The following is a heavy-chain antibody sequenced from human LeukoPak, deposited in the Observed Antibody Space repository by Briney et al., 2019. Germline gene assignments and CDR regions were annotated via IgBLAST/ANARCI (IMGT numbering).Heavy chain of an antibody. CDR3: ARQSITMVRGVN. J-gene: IGHJ4*02. Sequence: SETLSLTCTVSGGSISSSSYYWGWIRQPPGKGLEWIGSTYYSGSTYYNPSLKSRVTISVDTSKNQFSLKLSSVTAADTAVYYCARQSITMVRGVNWGQGTLVTVSS. V-gene: IGHV4-39*01. CDR1: GGSISSSSYY. D-gene: IGHD3-10*01. CDR2: TYYSGST.